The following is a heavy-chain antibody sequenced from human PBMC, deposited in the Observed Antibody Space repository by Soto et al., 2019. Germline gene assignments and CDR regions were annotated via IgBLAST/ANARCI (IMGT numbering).Heavy chain of an antibody. CDR3: ASDTKTGVVVPGAPKY. CDR2: ISYDGTNH. V-gene: IGHV3-30*03. CDR1: RFTFSNYG. J-gene: IGHJ4*02. Sequence: QVQLVESGGGGVQPGGSLTLSCAASRFTFSNYGMHWVRQAPGEGLEWVAVISYDGTNHYYADSVRGRFPLSRDNSKNTLYLHMDRLTSDDTAVYYCASDTKTGVVVPGAPKYWGQGTLVAVSS. D-gene: IGHD2-2*01.